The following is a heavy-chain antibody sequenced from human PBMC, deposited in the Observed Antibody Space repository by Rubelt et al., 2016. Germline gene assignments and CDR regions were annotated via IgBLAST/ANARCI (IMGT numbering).Heavy chain of an antibody. D-gene: IGHD4-17*01. CDR1: GFTFSSYG. V-gene: IGHV3-33*01. CDR3: AGRGTAVTLDY. CDR2: IWYDGSNK. J-gene: IGHJ4*02. Sequence: GGGVVQPGRSLRLSCAASGFTFSSYGMHWVRQAPGKGLEWVAVIWYDGSNKYYADSVKGRFTISRDNSKNTLYLQMNSLRAEDTAVYYCAGRGTAVTLDYWGQGTLVTVSS.